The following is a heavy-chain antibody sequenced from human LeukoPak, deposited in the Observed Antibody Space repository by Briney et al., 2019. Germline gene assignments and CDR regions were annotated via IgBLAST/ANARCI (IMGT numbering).Heavy chain of an antibody. CDR2: IYYSGRT. Sequence: SEALSLTCTVSGGSISSYYWSWIRQPPGKGLEWIGYIYYSGRTNYNPSLKSRVTISVDTSKNQFSLKLSSVTAADTAVYYCARVSLYYDILTGYHNWFDPWGQGTLVTVSS. J-gene: IGHJ5*02. CDR3: ARVSLYYDILTGYHNWFDP. V-gene: IGHV4-59*01. CDR1: GGSISSYY. D-gene: IGHD3-9*01.